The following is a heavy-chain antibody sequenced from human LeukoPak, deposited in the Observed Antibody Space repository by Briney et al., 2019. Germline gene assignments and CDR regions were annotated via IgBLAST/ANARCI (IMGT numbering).Heavy chain of an antibody. J-gene: IGHJ3*02. CDR1: GYTFTGYY. V-gene: IGHV1-2*02. D-gene: IGHD2-21*01. CDR2: INPNSGGT. Sequence: GASVKVSCKASGYTFTGYYMHWVRQAPGQGREWMGWINPNSGGTNYAQKFQGRVTMTRDTSISTAYMELSRLRSDDTAVYYCAPAYCGGDCYFRSDAFDIWGQGTMVTVSS. CDR3: APAYCGGDCYFRSDAFDI.